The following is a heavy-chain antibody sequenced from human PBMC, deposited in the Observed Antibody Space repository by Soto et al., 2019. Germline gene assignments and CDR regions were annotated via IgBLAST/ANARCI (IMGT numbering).Heavy chain of an antibody. CDR2: IGSGSP. CDR3: AQDLGSSWYHYNSFAP. D-gene: IGHD6-13*01. V-gene: IGHV3-23*01. CDR1: GFTFSGYA. Sequence: EVQLLESGGGLVQPGGSLRLSCAASGFTFSGYAMSWVRQAPGKGLEWVSAIGSGSPFYADSVKGRFTISRDNANIMLYLHMNSLRADDTAVYFCAQDLGSSWYHYNSFAPGGQGTLVTVSS. J-gene: IGHJ5*02.